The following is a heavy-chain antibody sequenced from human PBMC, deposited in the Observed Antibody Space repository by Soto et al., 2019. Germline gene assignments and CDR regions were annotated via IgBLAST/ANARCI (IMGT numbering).Heavy chain of an antibody. CDR3: ARVPDV. V-gene: IGHV4-4*08. Sequence: SETLSLTCTVSGASITQYYWNWIRQSPGKGLEWIVSVSSTGSTVYNPSLTSRVTVSLDTSKNQFSLKLSSVTAADTAVYYCARVPDVWGQGTTVTVSS. CDR1: GASITQYY. CDR2: VSSTGST. J-gene: IGHJ6*02.